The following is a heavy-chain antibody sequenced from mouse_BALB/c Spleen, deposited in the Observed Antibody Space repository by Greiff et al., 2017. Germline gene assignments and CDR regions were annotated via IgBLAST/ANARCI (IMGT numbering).Heavy chain of an antibody. CDR1: GYTFTSYY. CDR3: TRSWDGGFAY. J-gene: IGHJ3*01. V-gene: IGHV1S81*02. Sequence: QVQLQQPGAELVKPGASVKLSCKASGYTFTSYYMYWVKQRPGQGLEWIGGINPSNGGTNFNEKFKSKATLTVDKSSSTAYMQLSSLTSEDSAVYYCTRSWDGGFAYWGQGTLVTVSA. D-gene: IGHD4-1*01. CDR2: INPSNGGT.